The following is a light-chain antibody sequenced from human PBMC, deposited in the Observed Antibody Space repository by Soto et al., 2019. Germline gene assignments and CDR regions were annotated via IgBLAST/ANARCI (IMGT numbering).Light chain of an antibody. J-gene: IGKJ2*01. V-gene: IGKV1-39*01. CDR3: QQSYSTPYT. CDR1: QSITKY. CDR2: AAS. Sequence: DLQMTQSPSSLSASVGDRVTITCRSSQSITKYLNWYQLKPGKAPKLLIFAASSLQSGVPSRFSGSGSGTAFTLTISSLQPEDFATYYCQQSYSTPYTFGQGTNLEIK.